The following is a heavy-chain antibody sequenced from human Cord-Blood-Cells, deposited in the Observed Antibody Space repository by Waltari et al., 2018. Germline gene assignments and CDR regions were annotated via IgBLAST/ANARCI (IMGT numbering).Heavy chain of an antibody. CDR1: GYTFTGYS. CDR3: ARESIVGATTRFDY. J-gene: IGHJ4*02. Sequence: QVQLVQSGAEVKKPGASVKVSCKASGYTFTGYSMHWVLQAPGQGLELMGWINHNSGATNNAQKFQGRGTMTRDTSISTAYMELSRLRSDDTAVYYCARESIVGATTRFDYWGQGTLVTVSS. CDR2: INHNSGAT. D-gene: IGHD1-26*01. V-gene: IGHV1-2*02.